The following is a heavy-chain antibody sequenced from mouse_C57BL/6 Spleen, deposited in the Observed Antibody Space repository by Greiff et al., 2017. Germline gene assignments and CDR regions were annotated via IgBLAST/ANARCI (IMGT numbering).Heavy chain of an antibody. D-gene: IGHD2-5*01. J-gene: IGHJ1*03. CDR3: ARMGSNYAFDV. V-gene: IGHV5-16*01. CDR2: INYDGSST. Sequence: DVMLVESEGGLVQPGSSMKLSCTASGFTFSDYYMPWVRQVPEKGLEWVANINYDGSSTYYLDSLKSRFIISRDNAKNILYLQMSSLKSVDTAAYYCARMGSNYAFDVWGTGTTVTVSS. CDR1: GFTFSDYY.